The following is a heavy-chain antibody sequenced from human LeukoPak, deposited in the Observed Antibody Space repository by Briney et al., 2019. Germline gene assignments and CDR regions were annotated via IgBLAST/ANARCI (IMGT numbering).Heavy chain of an antibody. CDR3: ARAEVFGVVMAFDI. CDR1: GGSISSYY. J-gene: IGHJ3*02. CDR2: IYTSGST. Sequence: PSETLSLTCTVSGGSISSYYWSWIRQPAGKGLEWIGRIYTSGSTNYNPSLKRRVTMSVDTSKNQSSLKRSSVTAADTAVYYCARAEVFGVVMAFDIGGQGTMVTVSS. D-gene: IGHD3-3*01. V-gene: IGHV4-4*07.